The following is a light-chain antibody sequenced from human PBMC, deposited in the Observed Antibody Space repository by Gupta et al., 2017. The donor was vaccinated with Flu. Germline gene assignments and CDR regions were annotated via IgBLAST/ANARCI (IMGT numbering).Light chain of an antibody. Sequence: QSVLTQPPSASGTPGQRVTISCSGSSSNIGSNYVYWYQQLPGTAPKVFIYKNHQRPSGVPDRFSGSKYGTSASLAIGGLRSDDEADYYCATWDDSLSGYVFGAGTRVTVL. CDR3: ATWDDSLSGYV. V-gene: IGLV1-47*01. CDR2: KNH. CDR1: SSNIGSNY. J-gene: IGLJ1*01.